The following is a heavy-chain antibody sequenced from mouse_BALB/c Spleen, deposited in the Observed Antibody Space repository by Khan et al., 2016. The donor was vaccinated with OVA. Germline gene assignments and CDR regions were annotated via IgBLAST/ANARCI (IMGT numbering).Heavy chain of an antibody. CDR3: ASHLTGSFAY. Sequence: EVELVESGGDLVKPGGSLKLPCAASGFTFSNYGMSWVRQTPDKRLEWVATISSGGDYTYYPDSVKGRFTISRDNAKNTLYLQMSSLKSEDTAMYYCASHLTGSFAYWGQGTLVTVSA. CDR2: ISSGGDYT. J-gene: IGHJ3*01. V-gene: IGHV5-6*01. D-gene: IGHD4-1*01. CDR1: GFTFSNYG.